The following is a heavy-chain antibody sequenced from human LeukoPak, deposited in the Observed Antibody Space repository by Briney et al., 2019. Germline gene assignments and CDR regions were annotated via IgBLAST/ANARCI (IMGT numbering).Heavy chain of an antibody. Sequence: ASVKVSCKASGGTFSSYAISWVRQAPGQGLEWMGIINPSGGSTSYAQKFQGRVTMTRDTSTSTVYMELSSLRSEDTAVYYCARGRPSGYYDSSGYSHFDYWGQGTLVTVSS. J-gene: IGHJ4*02. CDR1: GGTFSSYA. D-gene: IGHD3-22*01. CDR2: INPSGGST. CDR3: ARGRPSGYYDSSGYSHFDY. V-gene: IGHV1-46*01.